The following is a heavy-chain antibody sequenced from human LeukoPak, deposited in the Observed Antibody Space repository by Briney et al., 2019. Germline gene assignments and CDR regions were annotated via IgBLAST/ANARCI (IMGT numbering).Heavy chain of an antibody. J-gene: IGHJ4*02. V-gene: IGHV1-2*02. Sequence: ASVKVSCTASGGTFSSYAISWVRQAPGQGLEWMGWINPNSGGTNYAQKFQGRVTMTRDTSISTAYMELSRLRSDDTAVYYCARGPHWDPHFDYWGQGTLVTVSS. CDR1: GGTFSSYA. D-gene: IGHD7-27*01. CDR3: ARGPHWDPHFDY. CDR2: INPNSGGT.